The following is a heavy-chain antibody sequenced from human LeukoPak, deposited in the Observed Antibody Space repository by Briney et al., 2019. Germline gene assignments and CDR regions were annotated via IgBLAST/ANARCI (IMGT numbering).Heavy chain of an antibody. V-gene: IGHV3-23*01. J-gene: IGHJ5*02. CDR2: ISGSGGST. CDR1: GFSFSIYN. D-gene: IGHD6-13*01. CDR3: AKDLRRHSSSWYLNWFDP. Sequence: GGSLRLSCEASGFSFSIYNMNWVRLAPGKGLEWVSAISGSGGSTYYADSVKGRFTISRDNSKNRLYLQMNSLRAEDTAVYYCAKDLRRHSSSWYLNWFDPWGQGTLVTVSS.